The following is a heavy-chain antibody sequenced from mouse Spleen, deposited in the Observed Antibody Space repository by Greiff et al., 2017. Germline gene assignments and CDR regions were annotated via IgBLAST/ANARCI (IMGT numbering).Heavy chain of an antibody. CDR3: VVSMYYAMDY. J-gene: IGHJ4*01. D-gene: IGHD2-3*01. CDR2: INPSTGGT. CDR1: GYSFTGYY. V-gene: IGHV1-43*01. Sequence: EVKVEESGPELVKPGASVKISCKASGYSFTGYYMHWVKQSSEKSLEWIGEINPSTGGTSYNQKFKGKATLTVDKSSSTAYMQLKSLTSEDSAVYYLVVSMYYAMDYWGQGTSVTVSS.